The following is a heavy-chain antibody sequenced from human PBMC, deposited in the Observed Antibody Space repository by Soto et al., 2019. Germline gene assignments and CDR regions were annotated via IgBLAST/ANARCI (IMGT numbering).Heavy chain of an antibody. Sequence: GGSLRLSCAASGFTFSSYGMHWVRQAPGKGLEWVAVIYSGGSTYYADSVKGRFTISRHNSKNTLYLQMNSLRAEDTAVYYCARGGFGDRNYYYGMDVWGQGTTVTVSS. J-gene: IGHJ6*02. CDR3: ARGGFGDRNYYYGMDV. CDR2: IYSGGST. V-gene: IGHV3-NL1*01. D-gene: IGHD3-10*01. CDR1: GFTFSSYG.